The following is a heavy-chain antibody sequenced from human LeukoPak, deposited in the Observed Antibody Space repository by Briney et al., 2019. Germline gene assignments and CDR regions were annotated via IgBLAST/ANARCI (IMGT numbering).Heavy chain of an antibody. J-gene: IGHJ4*02. Sequence: GALRLSCAASGFTFNNYGMHWVRQAPGKGLEWVAVIWYDGSHKYYADSVKGRFTISRDNSKNTLSLQLNSLRAEDTAVYYCAKDGDCGGDCYRYFDYWGQGTLVTVSS. CDR3: AKDGDCGGDCYRYFDY. D-gene: IGHD2-21*02. CDR1: GFTFNNYG. CDR2: IWYDGSHK. V-gene: IGHV3-33*06.